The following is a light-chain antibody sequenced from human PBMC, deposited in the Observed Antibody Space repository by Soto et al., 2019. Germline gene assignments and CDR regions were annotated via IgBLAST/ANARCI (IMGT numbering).Light chain of an antibody. CDR1: QGISNY. CDR2: AAS. V-gene: IGKV1-27*01. CDR3: QKYDSAPWT. J-gene: IGKJ1*01. Sequence: DIQMTQSASCLSASVRDRVTITCRASQGISNYLAWYQQKPGKVPKLLIYAASTLQSGVPSRFSGSGSGTDVTLTISSLQPEDVATYYCQKYDSAPWTFGQGTKVEIK.